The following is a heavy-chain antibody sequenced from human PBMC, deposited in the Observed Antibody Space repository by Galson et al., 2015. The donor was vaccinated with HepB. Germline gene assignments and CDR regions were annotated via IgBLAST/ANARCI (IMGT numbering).Heavy chain of an antibody. V-gene: IGHV5-51*01. CDR1: GYSFTSYW. J-gene: IGHJ6*02. Sequence: QSGAEVKKPGESLKISCKGSGYSFTSYWIGWVRQMPGKGLEWMGIIYPGDSDTRYSPSFQGQVTISADKSISAAYLQWSSLKASDTAMYYCATVPAAIDYYYYGMDVWGQGTTVTVSS. CDR2: IYPGDSDT. D-gene: IGHD2-2*01. CDR3: ATVPAAIDYYYYGMDV.